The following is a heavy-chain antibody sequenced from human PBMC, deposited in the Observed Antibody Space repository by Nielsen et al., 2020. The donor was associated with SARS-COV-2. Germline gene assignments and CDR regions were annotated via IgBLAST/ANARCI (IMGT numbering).Heavy chain of an antibody. V-gene: IGHV4-59*01. Sequence: SETLSLTCTVSGGSINSYYWSWIRQAPGKGLEWIGYIYDTERTNYNPTLKSRVTISVDTSKNQFSLKLSSVTAADTAVYYCARGFDPWGQGTLVTVSS. CDR1: GGSINSYY. CDR3: ARGFDP. CDR2: IYDTERT. J-gene: IGHJ5*02.